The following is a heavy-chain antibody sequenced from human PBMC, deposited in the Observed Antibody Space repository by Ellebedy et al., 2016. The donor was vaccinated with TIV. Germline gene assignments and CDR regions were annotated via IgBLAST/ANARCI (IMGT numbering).Heavy chain of an antibody. CDR1: GGSITGYY. J-gene: IGHJ4*02. CDR3: AGVRDGRRPFDY. V-gene: IGHV4-59*01. D-gene: IGHD5-24*01. CDR2: VFHNGRS. Sequence: GSLRLSCSVSGGSITGYYWNWIRQSPGKGLEWIGFVFHNGRSKYNPSLESRLTLSVDTSKDHFSLRLSSVAAADTALYYCAGVRDGRRPFDYWGQGALVTVSS.